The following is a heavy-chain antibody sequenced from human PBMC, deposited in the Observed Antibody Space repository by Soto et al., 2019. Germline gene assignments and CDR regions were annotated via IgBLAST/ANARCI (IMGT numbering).Heavy chain of an antibody. CDR3: ARDIATMDNRLDY. CDR1: GFTFSTYW. V-gene: IGHV3-74*01. CDR2: INSDGSST. Sequence: EVQLVESGRGLVQPGGSLRLSCAASGFTFSTYWMHWVRQAPGKGLVWVSRINSDGSSTTYADSVKGRFTISRDNTKNTLYLQMNSLRVEDTAVYYCARDIATMDNRLDYWGQGTLVTVSS. D-gene: IGHD3-10*01. J-gene: IGHJ4*02.